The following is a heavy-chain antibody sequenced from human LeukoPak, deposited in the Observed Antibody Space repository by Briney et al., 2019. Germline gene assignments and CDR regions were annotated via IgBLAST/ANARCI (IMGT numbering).Heavy chain of an antibody. D-gene: IGHD2-2*01. J-gene: IGHJ4*02. Sequence: ASVKVSCKASGYTFTGYYMHWVRQAPGQGLEWMGWINPNSGGTNYARKFQGRVTMTRDTSISTAYMELSRLRSDDTAVYYCATSRGYCSSTSCRDDYYFDYWGQGTLVTVSP. CDR2: INPNSGGT. V-gene: IGHV1-2*02. CDR1: GYTFTGYY. CDR3: ATSRGYCSSTSCRDDYYFDY.